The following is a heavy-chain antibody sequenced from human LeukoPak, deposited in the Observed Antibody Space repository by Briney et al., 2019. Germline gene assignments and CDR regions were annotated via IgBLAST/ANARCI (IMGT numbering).Heavy chain of an antibody. J-gene: IGHJ4*02. Sequence: GGSLRLSCVASGFTLSTYGMIWVRQAPGKGPEWVSLVSNSGDTTNYADSVKGRFTISRDNSKNTLYLQMDSLRAEDTAAYYCANIGSSTFGSTGFWGQGTLVTVSS. CDR3: ANIGSSTFGSTGF. V-gene: IGHV3-23*01. CDR2: VSNSGDTT. CDR1: GFTLSTYG. D-gene: IGHD3-16*01.